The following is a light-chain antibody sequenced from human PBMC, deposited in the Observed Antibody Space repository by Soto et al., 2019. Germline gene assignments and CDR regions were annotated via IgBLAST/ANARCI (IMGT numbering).Light chain of an antibody. CDR1: QTFGRTY. CDR2: DAS. V-gene: IGKV3-20*01. CDR3: EQFGTSPLYT. Sequence: ESVLTQSQGTLSVSPGERVTLSCRASQTFGRTYLAWYQQKPGQSPRLLIDDASSRATSIPDRFSGSGSGTDFTLTISRLEPEDYAVYHCEQFGTSPLYTFGQGTKVEIK. J-gene: IGKJ2*01.